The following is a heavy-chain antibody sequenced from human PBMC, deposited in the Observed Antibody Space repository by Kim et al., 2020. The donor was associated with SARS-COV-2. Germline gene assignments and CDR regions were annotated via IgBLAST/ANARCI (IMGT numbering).Heavy chain of an antibody. Sequence: SYAQKCQGRITMTRDTSTSTVYMELSSLRSEDTAVYYCASGTVDQWAFDIWGQGTMVTVSS. V-gene: IGHV1-46*01. CDR3: ASGTVDQWAFDI. D-gene: IGHD1-26*01. J-gene: IGHJ3*02.